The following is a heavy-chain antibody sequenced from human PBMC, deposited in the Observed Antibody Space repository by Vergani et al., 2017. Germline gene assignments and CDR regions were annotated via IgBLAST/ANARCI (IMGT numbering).Heavy chain of an antibody. J-gene: IGHJ6*02. CDR3: ARDSGTSRYGRGGMDV. V-gene: IGHV1-2*02. D-gene: IGHD4-17*01. CDR2: INPNSGGT. Sequence: QVQLVQSGAEVKKPGASVKVSCKASGYTFTGYYMHWVRQAPGQGLEWMGWINPNSGGTNYAQKFQGRVTMTRDTSISTAYMVRSRLRSDDTAVYYCARDSGTSRYGRGGMDVWGQGTTVTVSS. CDR1: GYTFTGYY.